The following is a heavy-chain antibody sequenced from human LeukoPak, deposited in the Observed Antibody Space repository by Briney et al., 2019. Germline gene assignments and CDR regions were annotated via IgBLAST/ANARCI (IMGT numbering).Heavy chain of an antibody. CDR1: GYSFNTYW. J-gene: IGHJ4*03. CDR2: ISPGDSDT. D-gene: IGHD2-15*01. CDR3: ARHESCSGGRCYRYFDY. V-gene: IGHV5-51*01. Sequence: GESLKISCKGSGYSFNTYWIGWVRQMPGKGLEWMGIISPGDSDTRYSPSFQGQVNISADKSISTAYLQWSSLEASDTAMYYCARHESCSGGRCYRYFDYWGQGTLVTVSS.